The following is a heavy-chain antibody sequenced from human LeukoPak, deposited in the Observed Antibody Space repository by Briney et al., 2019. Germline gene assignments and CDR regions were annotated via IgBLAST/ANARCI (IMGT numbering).Heavy chain of an antibody. CDR2: ISAYNGNT. D-gene: IGHD1-26*01. CDR3: AREGARLAEMPDAFDI. V-gene: IGHV1-18*01. J-gene: IGHJ3*02. Sequence: ASVKVSCKASGYTFTSYGISWVRQAPGQGLEWMGWISAYNGNTNYAQKLQGRVTMTTDTSTSTAYMELRSLRSDDTAVYYCAREGARLAEMPDAFDIWGQGTMVTVSS. CDR1: GYTFTSYG.